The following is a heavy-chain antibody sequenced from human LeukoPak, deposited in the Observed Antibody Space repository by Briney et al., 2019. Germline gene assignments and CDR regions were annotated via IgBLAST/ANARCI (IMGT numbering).Heavy chain of an antibody. Sequence: ASVTVSCTASGYTFTSYDINWVRRATGQGLEWMGWMNPNSGNTGYAQKFQGRVTMTRNTSISTAYMELSSLRSEDTAVYYCAVAAVDYWGQGTLVTVSS. V-gene: IGHV1-8*02. J-gene: IGHJ4*02. CDR1: GYTFTSYD. CDR3: AVAAVDY. CDR2: MNPNSGNT. D-gene: IGHD6-25*01.